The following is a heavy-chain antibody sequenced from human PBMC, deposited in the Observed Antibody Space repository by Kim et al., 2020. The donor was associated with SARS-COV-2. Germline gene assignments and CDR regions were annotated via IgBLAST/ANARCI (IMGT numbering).Heavy chain of an antibody. Sequence: SETLSLTCSVSGVFVTSPHYYWAWIRQSPGKGLEWVGGIYFSGSSYYPPSLRSRVSMSLDTSKNQFSLNLNSVTAADTAVYYCARGTWFGELGSMGGWG. D-gene: IGHD3-10*01. CDR1: GVFVTSPHYY. J-gene: IGHJ6*02. CDR2: IYFSGSS. CDR3: ARGTWFGELGSMGG. V-gene: IGHV4-39*07.